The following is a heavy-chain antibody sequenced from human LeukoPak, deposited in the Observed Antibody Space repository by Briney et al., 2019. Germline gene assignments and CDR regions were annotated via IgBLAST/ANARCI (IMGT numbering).Heavy chain of an antibody. Sequence: GGSLRLSCAASGFTVSSNYMSWVRQAPGKGLEWVSVIYSGGSTYYADSVKGRFTISRDNSKNTLYLQMNSLRAEDTAVYYCARGYGYRQLVLDYWGQGTLVTVSS. CDR2: IYSGGST. V-gene: IGHV3-53*01. J-gene: IGHJ4*02. D-gene: IGHD6-13*01. CDR1: GFTVSSNY. CDR3: ARGYGYRQLVLDY.